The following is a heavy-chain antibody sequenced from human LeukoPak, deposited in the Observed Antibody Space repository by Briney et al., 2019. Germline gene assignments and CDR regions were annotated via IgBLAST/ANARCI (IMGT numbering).Heavy chain of an antibody. V-gene: IGHV1-69*13. CDR1: GGTFSSYA. Sequence: SVKVSCKASGGTFSSYAISWVRQAPGQGLEWMGGIIPIFGTANYAQKFQGRVTITADESTSTAYMELSSPRSEDTAVYYCARDPLTILATGEFDPWGQGTLVTVSS. D-gene: IGHD3-3*01. CDR2: IIPIFGTA. CDR3: ARDPLTILATGEFDP. J-gene: IGHJ5*02.